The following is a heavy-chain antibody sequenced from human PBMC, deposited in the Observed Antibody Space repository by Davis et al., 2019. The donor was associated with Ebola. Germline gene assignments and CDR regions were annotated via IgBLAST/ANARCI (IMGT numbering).Heavy chain of an antibody. CDR1: GYSFTSYW. J-gene: IGHJ6*02. CDR2: IYPGDSDT. CDR3: ARSAYYYGSGSYRVYYYYGMDV. V-gene: IGHV5-51*01. Sequence: GESLKISCKGSGYSFTSYWIGWVRQMPGKGLEWMGIIYPGDSDTRYSPSFQGQVTISADKSISTAYLQWSSLKASDTAMYYCARSAYYYGSGSYRVYYYYGMDVWGQGTTVTVSS. D-gene: IGHD3-10*01.